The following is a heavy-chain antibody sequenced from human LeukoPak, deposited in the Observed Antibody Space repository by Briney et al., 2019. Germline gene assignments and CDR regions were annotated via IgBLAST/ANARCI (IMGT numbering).Heavy chain of an antibody. CDR1: GGSISSSSYY. Sequence: SETLSLTCTVSGGSISSSSYYWGWIRQPPGTGLEWIGSIYYSGSTYYNPSLKSRVTISVDTSKNQFSLKLSSVTAADTAVYYCASTDYDFWSGPSNFGYWGQGTLVTVSS. CDR2: IYYSGST. D-gene: IGHD3-3*01. V-gene: IGHV4-39*01. J-gene: IGHJ4*02. CDR3: ASTDYDFWSGPSNFGY.